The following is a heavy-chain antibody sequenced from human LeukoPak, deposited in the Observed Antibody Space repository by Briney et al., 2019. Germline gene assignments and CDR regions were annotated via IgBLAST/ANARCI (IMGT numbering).Heavy chain of an antibody. CDR3: ARDRSGGSSIPGCFDP. J-gene: IGHJ5*02. V-gene: IGHV3-21*01. D-gene: IGHD2-15*01. CDR1: GFTFSSYS. CDR2: ISSSSYI. Sequence: PGGSLRLSCAASGFTFSSYSMNWVRQAPGKGLEWVSSISSSSYIYYADSVKGRFTISRDNAKNSLYLQMNSLRAEDTAVYYCARDRSGGSSIPGCFDPWGQGTLVTVSS.